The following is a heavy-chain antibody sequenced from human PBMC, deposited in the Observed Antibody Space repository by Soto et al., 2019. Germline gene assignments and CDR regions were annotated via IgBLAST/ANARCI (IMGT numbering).Heavy chain of an antibody. Sequence: GGSLRLSCAASGFTFSSYWMSWVRQAPGKGLEWVANIKQDGSEKDYADSVKGRFTISRDNSKNTLYLQMNSLRAEDTAVYYCAKDLLSGSYYYYYGMDVWGQGTTVTVSS. CDR3: AKDLLSGSYYYYYGMDV. CDR2: IKQDGSEK. V-gene: IGHV3-7*01. D-gene: IGHD1-26*01. CDR1: GFTFSSYW. J-gene: IGHJ6*02.